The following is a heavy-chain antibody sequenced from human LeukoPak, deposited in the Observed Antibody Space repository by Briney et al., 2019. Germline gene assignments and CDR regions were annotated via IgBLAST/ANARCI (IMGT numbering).Heavy chain of an antibody. J-gene: IGHJ4*02. Sequence: PSQTLSLTCTVSGGSISSGGYYWSWIRQPPGKGLEWIGRIYTSGSTNYNPSLKSRVTMSVDTSKNQFSLKLSSVTAADTAVYYCARGGRGYFDYWGQGTLVTVSS. V-gene: IGHV4-61*02. D-gene: IGHD3-10*01. CDR2: IYTSGST. CDR3: ARGGRGYFDY. CDR1: GGSISSGGYY.